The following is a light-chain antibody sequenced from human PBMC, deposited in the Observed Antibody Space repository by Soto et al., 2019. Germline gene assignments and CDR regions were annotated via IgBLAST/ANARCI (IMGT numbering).Light chain of an antibody. CDR2: SVS. J-gene: IGKJ4*01. CDR1: ETVDTSS. Sequence: EIVLMQSPGTLSLSPGETATLSCRASETVDTSSLGWYQQKPGRAPSLLIYSVSRRATGIPDRFSASGSATDFTLTITRLEPEDFAVYYCHQYGSSPLTFGGGTKVEI. CDR3: HQYGSSPLT. V-gene: IGKV3-20*01.